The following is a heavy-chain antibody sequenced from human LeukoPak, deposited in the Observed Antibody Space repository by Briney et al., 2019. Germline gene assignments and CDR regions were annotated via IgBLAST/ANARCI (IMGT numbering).Heavy chain of an antibody. J-gene: IGHJ3*02. Sequence: SVKVSCKASGGTFSSYDISWVRQAPGQGLEWMGGIIPIFGTANYAQKFQGRVTITTDESTSTAYMELSSLRSEDTAVYYCASNYYDSSGYLGAFDIWGQGTMVTVSS. CDR2: IIPIFGTA. CDR3: ASNYYDSSGYLGAFDI. V-gene: IGHV1-69*05. CDR1: GGTFSSYD. D-gene: IGHD3-22*01.